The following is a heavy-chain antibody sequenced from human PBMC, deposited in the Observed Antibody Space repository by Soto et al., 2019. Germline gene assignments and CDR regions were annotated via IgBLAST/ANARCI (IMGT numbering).Heavy chain of an antibody. D-gene: IGHD2-15*01. CDR1: GYSFTSYW. CDR2: IDPSDSYT. CDR3: ARAGRGYCSGVTCYSGLYGMDV. J-gene: IGHJ6*02. V-gene: IGHV5-10-1*01. Sequence: GESLKISCKGSGYSFTSYWISWVRQMPGKGLEWMGRIDPSDSYTNYNPSLKSRVTISVDTSKNQFSLKLSSVTAANTAVFYCARAGRGYCSGVTCYSGLYGMDVWGQGTKVTVSS.